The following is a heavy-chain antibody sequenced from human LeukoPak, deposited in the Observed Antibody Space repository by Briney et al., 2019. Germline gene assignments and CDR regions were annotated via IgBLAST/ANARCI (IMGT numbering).Heavy chain of an antibody. CDR2: IYYSGNT. CDR3: ASKLYGDARTFDY. CDR1: GGSISSDGYS. V-gene: IGHV4-30-2*01. J-gene: IGHJ4*02. D-gene: IGHD4-17*01. Sequence: SQTLSLTCAVSGGSISSDGYSWNWIRQPPGKGLEWIGYIYYSGNTYHNPSLKSRVTISVDRSKNQFSLKLSSVTAADTAVYYCASKLYGDARTFDYWGQGTLVTVS.